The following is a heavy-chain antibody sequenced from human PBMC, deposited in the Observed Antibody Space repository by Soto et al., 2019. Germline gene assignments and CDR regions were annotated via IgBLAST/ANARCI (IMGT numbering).Heavy chain of an antibody. V-gene: IGHV3-43*01. Sequence: GGSLRLSCAASGFTFDDYTMHWVRQAPGKGLEWVSLISWDGGSTYYADSVKGRFTISRDNSKNSLYLQMNSLRTEDTALYYFAKDKGRYCHAPRVPYGMDVWGQGTTVTVSS. D-gene: IGHD2-2*01. CDR3: AKDKGRYCHAPRVPYGMDV. J-gene: IGHJ6*01. CDR2: ISWDGGST. CDR1: GFTFDDYT.